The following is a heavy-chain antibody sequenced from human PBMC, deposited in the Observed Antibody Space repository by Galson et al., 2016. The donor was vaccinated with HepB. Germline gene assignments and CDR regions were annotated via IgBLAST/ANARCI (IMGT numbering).Heavy chain of an antibody. CDR1: GFTFSNYA. CDR3: AKDYDILTGYNDAFDI. D-gene: IGHD3-9*01. Sequence: SLRLSCAASGFTFSNYAMNWVRQAPGKGLEWVSTITGSGGSTYYADSVKGRFTISRDNSKNTLYLQMNSLRVEDTAVYYCAKDYDILTGYNDAFDIWAKGQWSPSLQ. CDR2: ITGSGGST. J-gene: IGHJ3*02. V-gene: IGHV3-23*01.